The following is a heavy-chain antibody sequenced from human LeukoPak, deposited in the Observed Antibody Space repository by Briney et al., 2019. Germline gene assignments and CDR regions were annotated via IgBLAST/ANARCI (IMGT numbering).Heavy chain of an antibody. CDR1: GGSISSSSYY. CDR3: ARGFGEVTEYYFDY. CDR2: IYYSGST. D-gene: IGHD4-23*01. V-gene: IGHV4-39*07. Sequence: PSETLSLTCTVSGGSISSSSYYWGWIRQPPGKGLEWIGSIYYSGSTYYNPSLKSRVTISVDTSKNQFSLKLSSVTAADTAVYYCARGFGEVTEYYFDYWGQGTLVTVSS. J-gene: IGHJ4*02.